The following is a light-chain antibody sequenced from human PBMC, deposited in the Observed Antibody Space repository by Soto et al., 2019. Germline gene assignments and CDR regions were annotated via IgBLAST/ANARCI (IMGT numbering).Light chain of an antibody. CDR1: SSDVGGYNY. Sequence: QSVLTQPASVSGSPGQSITISCSGTSSDVGGYNYVSWYQQHPGKAPQVMIYDVSNRPSGVSNSFSGSKSGNTASLTISGLQAEDEADYYCYSYTTSSTYVFGTGTKVTVL. CDR3: YSYTTSSTYV. CDR2: DVS. V-gene: IGLV2-14*01. J-gene: IGLJ1*01.